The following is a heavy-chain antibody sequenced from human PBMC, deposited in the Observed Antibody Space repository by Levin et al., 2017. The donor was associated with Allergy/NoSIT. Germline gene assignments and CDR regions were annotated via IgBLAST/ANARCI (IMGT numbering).Heavy chain of an antibody. CDR2: ISSSGSTI. V-gene: IGHV3-48*03. J-gene: IGHJ4*02. D-gene: IGHD4-17*01. Sequence: RTGGSLRLSCAASGFTFSSYEMNWVRQAPGKGLEWVSYISSSGSTIYYADSVKGRFTISRDNAKNSLYLQMNSLRAEDTAVYYCARARLFGYGDYGYWGQGTLVTVSS. CDR1: GFTFSSYE. CDR3: ARARLFGYGDYGY.